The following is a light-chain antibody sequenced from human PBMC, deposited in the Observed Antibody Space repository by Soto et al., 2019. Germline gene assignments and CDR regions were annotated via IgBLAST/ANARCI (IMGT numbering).Light chain of an antibody. CDR3: SSYAGTNTRYL. V-gene: IGLV2-8*01. CDR2: EVS. CDR1: NSDVGSYNF. J-gene: IGLJ1*01. Sequence: QSVLTQPPSASGSPGQSVTISCTGANSDVGSYNFVSWYQQHPGRAPKLLIYEVSKRPSGVPDRFSGSKSGNTASLTGSGLQAEDEADYYCSSYAGTNTRYLFGSGTKLTVL.